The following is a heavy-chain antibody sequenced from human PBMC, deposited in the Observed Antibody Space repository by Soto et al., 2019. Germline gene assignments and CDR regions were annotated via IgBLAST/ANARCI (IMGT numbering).Heavy chain of an antibody. D-gene: IGHD5-12*01. J-gene: IGHJ4*02. Sequence: SVKVSCKASGYTFTGYYMHWVRQAPGQGLEWMGWINPNSGGTNYAQKFQGWVTMTRDTSISTAYMELSRLRSDDTAVYYCARDQIPEMATTPSVFDYWGKGTLVTVDS. CDR1: GYTFTGYY. CDR3: ARDQIPEMATTPSVFDY. V-gene: IGHV1-2*04. CDR2: INPNSGGT.